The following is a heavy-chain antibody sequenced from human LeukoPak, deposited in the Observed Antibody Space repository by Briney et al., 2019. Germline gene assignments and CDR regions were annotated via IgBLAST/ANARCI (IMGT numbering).Heavy chain of an antibody. Sequence: VGSLRLSCAVSGLTLSSYWMHWVRQVPGKGLEWVSCINSDGSRTSYADSVNGRFTISRDNAKNTVNLQMNSLGADDTAIYYCARAPWLHLDYWGQGILVTVS. J-gene: IGHJ4*02. CDR2: INSDGSRT. CDR1: GLTLSSYW. V-gene: IGHV3-74*01. D-gene: IGHD5-12*01. CDR3: ARAPWLHLDY.